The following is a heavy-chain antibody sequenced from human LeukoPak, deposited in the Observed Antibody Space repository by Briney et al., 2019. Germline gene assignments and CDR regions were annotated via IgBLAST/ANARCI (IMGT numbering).Heavy chain of an antibody. J-gene: IGHJ5*02. Sequence: GGSLRLSCAASGFSFSAYYMSWIRQAPGKGLEWVSYISSSGYTIYYADSVKGRFTISRDNAKNSLYLQMNNLRAEDTAVYYCARRGGLGWFDPWGQGTLVTVSS. V-gene: IGHV3-11*01. CDR2: ISSSGYTI. CDR1: GFSFSAYY. CDR3: ARRGGLGWFDP. D-gene: IGHD3-16*01.